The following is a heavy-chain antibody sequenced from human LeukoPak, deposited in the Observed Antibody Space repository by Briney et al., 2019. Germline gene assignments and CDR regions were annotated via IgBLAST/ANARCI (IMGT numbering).Heavy chain of an antibody. D-gene: IGHD3-22*01. J-gene: IGHJ4*02. CDR2: ISGSGGST. CDR1: GFTFSSYA. CDR3: ARADSSGYYYGDY. Sequence: PGGSLRLSCAASGFTFSSYAMSWVRQAPGKGLEWVSAISGSGGSTYYADSVKGRFTISRDNSKNTLYLQMNSLRAEDTAVYYCARADSSGYYYGDYWGQGALVTVSS. V-gene: IGHV3-23*01.